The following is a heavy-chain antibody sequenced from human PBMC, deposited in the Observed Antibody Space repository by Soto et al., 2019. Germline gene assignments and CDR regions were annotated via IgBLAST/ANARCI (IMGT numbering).Heavy chain of an antibody. V-gene: IGHV4-39*01. Sequence: SETLSLTCTVSGGSISSSSYYWGWIRQPPGKGLEWIGSIYYSGSTYYNPPLKSRVTISVDTSKNQFSLKLSSVTAADTAVYYCARLSSSGWQYYYYYYGMDVWGQGTTVTVSS. CDR2: IYYSGST. CDR1: GGSISSSSYY. D-gene: IGHD6-19*01. J-gene: IGHJ6*02. CDR3: ARLSSSGWQYYYYYYGMDV.